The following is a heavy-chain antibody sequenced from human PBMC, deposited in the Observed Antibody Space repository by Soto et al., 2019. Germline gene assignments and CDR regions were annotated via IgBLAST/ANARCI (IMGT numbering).Heavy chain of an antibody. D-gene: IGHD6-6*01. Sequence: GGSLRLSCAASGFTFSSYGMHWVRQAPGKGLEWVSAITVSGGGTYYADSVKGRFTISRDNSKNTLYLQMNSLRAEDTAVYYCAKGVEYSSSPASASDIWGQGPMVTLSS. CDR1: GFTFSSYG. CDR2: ITVSGGGT. CDR3: AKGVEYSSSPASASDI. V-gene: IGHV3-23*01. J-gene: IGHJ3*02.